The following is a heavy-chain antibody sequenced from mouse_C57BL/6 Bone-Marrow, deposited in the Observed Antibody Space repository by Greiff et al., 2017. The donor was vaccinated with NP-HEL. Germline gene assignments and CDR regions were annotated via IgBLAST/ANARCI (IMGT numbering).Heavy chain of an antibody. CDR1: GYTFTSYG. CDR3: AMIYYYGSSYGYAMDY. V-gene: IGHV1-81*01. D-gene: IGHD1-1*01. Sequence: VQLQQSGAELARPGASVKLSCKASGYTFTSYGISWVKQRTGQGLEWIGEIYPRSGNTYYNEKFKGKATLTADKSSSTAYIELRSLTSEDAAVYFCAMIYYYGSSYGYAMDYWGQGTSVTVSS. CDR2: IYPRSGNT. J-gene: IGHJ4*01.